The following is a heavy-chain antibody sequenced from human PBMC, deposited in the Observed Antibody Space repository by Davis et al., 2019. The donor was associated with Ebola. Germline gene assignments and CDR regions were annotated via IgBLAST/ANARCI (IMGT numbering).Heavy chain of an antibody. J-gene: IGHJ4*02. CDR2: ISGHGDIT. D-gene: IGHD2/OR15-2a*01. V-gene: IGHV3-23*01. CDR1: GFALSSHA. Sequence: GESLKISCAASGFALSSHAMSWVRQAPEKGLEWVSAISGHGDITHYADSVKGRFTISRDNSKNTLYLQMNGLRAEDTAVYYCAKDVRGFNRPMDKWGQGTLVTVSS. CDR3: AKDVRGFNRPMDK.